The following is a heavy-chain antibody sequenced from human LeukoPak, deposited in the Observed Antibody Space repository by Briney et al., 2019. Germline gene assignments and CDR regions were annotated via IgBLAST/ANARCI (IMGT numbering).Heavy chain of an antibody. V-gene: IGHV4-4*07. CDR2: VYIGGNT. Sequence: SETLSLTCTVSGGPISSHYWTWIRQPAGKGLEWIGRVYIGGNTNYNPSLKSRVTMSVDTSRNQFSLKLTSVTAADTAVYYCAREIGGSLYLNYWGQGTLVTVSS. D-gene: IGHD2-15*01. CDR1: GGPISSHY. CDR3: AREIGGSLYLNY. J-gene: IGHJ4*02.